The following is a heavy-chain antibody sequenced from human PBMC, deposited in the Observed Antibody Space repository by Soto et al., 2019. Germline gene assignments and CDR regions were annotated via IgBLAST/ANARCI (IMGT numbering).Heavy chain of an antibody. V-gene: IGHV4-4*07. D-gene: IGHD1-26*01. Sequence: SETLSLTCTVSGGSIRSYYWSWIRQPAGKGLEWIGHIYTSGSSNYNPSLKSRVTMSVDTSKNQFSLKLSSVTAADTAVYYCARSYSGSYEEKWFDPWGQGTLATVSS. CDR1: GGSIRSYY. J-gene: IGHJ5*02. CDR2: IYTSGSS. CDR3: ARSYSGSYEEKWFDP.